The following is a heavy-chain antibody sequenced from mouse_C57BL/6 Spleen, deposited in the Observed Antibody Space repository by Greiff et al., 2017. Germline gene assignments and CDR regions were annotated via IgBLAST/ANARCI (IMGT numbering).Heavy chain of an antibody. J-gene: IGHJ3*01. D-gene: IGHD2-4*01. CDR2: IDPSDSYT. Sequence: QVQLQQPGAELVMPGASVKLSCKASGYTFTSYWMHWVKQRPGQGLEWIGEIDPSDSYTNYNQKFKGKSTLTVDKSSSTAYMQLSSLTSEDSAVYYCATYYDYVPFAYWGQGTLVTVS. CDR3: ATYYDYVPFAY. V-gene: IGHV1-69*01. CDR1: GYTFTSYW.